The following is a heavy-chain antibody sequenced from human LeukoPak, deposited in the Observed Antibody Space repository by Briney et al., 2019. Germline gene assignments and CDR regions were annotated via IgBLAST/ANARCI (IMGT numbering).Heavy chain of an antibody. CDR2: IYYSGST. D-gene: IGHD3-22*01. CDR1: GDSISSSSYY. CDR3: ARVPKYYDSGFQGGGYFDY. J-gene: IGHJ4*02. V-gene: IGHV4-31*03. Sequence: PSETLSLTCTVSGDSISSSSYYWGWIRQHPGKGLEWIGYIYYSGSTYYNPSLKSRVTISVDTSKNQFSLKLSSVTAADTAVYYCARVPKYYDSGFQGGGYFDYWGQGTLVTVSS.